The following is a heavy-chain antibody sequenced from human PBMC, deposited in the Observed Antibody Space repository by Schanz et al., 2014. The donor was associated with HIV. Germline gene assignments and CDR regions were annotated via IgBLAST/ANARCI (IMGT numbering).Heavy chain of an antibody. CDR2: ISSSSTTI. V-gene: IGHV3-48*01. CDR3: ANSGYCISGICDTRGDGLDV. Sequence: VQLVESGGGVVQPGRSLRLSCAASGFTFSSYSMNWVRQAPGKGLEWVSYISSSSTTIYYADSVKGRFTISRDNSKNTLCLQMNSMRAEDTAVYYCANSGYCISGICDTRGDGLDVWGQGTPVTVSS. CDR1: GFTFSSYS. D-gene: IGHD2-8*01. J-gene: IGHJ6*02.